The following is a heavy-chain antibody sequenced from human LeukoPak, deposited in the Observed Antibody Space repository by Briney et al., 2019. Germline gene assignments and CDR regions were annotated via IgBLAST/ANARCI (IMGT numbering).Heavy chain of an antibody. V-gene: IGHV3-48*03. D-gene: IGHD3-10*01. CDR1: GFTLSSYE. Sequence: GGSLRLSCAASGFTLSSYEMNWVRQAPGTGLEWVSYNRSSGRNIYYADSVKGRFTSSRDNAKNSLCLQLNSLRAEDTAVYYCGELGITIITGVCGTETPGSISS. CDR3: GELGITIITGV. CDR2: NRSSGRNI. J-gene: IGHJ6*04.